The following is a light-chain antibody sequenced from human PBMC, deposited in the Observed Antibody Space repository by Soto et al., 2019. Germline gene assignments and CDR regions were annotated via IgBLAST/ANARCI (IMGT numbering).Light chain of an antibody. Sequence: DIQMTQSPSSLSASVRDRVTITCRASQTISNYLNWYQQKPGKAPELLIYAASTLQTGVPSRFRGSGSGTDFTRTISSLQPEGFATDFCQQSFTTPYTFGQGTKLEIK. CDR3: QQSFTTPYT. V-gene: IGKV1-39*01. CDR2: AAS. J-gene: IGKJ2*01. CDR1: QTISNY.